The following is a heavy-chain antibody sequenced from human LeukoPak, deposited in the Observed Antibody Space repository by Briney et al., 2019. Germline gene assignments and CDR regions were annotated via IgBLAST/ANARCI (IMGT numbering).Heavy chain of an antibody. D-gene: IGHD2-21*02. CDR1: RFTFSNYW. V-gene: IGHV3-7*01. Sequence: PGGSLRLSCVASRFTFSNYWMSWVRQAPGKGLEWVANINQDGSKKRYADSMKGRFIISRDNAKESLYLQLNSLRAEDTAVYYCAKWGPYCVGDYCPALDSWGQGTLVTVSS. CDR3: AKWGPYCVGDYCPALDS. CDR2: INQDGSKK. J-gene: IGHJ4*02.